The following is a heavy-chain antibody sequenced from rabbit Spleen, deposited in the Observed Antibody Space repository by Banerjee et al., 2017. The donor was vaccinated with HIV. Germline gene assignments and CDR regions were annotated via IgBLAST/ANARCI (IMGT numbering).Heavy chain of an antibody. CDR2: IVLDASASP. Sequence: QSLEESGGGLVKPGASLTLTCKASGFSFNSGYDMCWVRQAPGKGLEWVACIVLDASASPYYASWAKGRFTSSKTSSTTVTLQMTSLTAADTATYFCARGSAAMTLVITGFYFNLWGQGTLVTVS. J-gene: IGHJ4*01. V-gene: IGHV1S40*01. D-gene: IGHD2-1*01. CDR3: ARGSAAMTLVITGFYFNL. CDR1: GFSFNSGYD.